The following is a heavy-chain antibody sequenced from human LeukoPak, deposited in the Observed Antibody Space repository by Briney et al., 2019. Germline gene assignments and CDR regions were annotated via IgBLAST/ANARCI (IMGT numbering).Heavy chain of an antibody. J-gene: IGHJ4*02. CDR3: AKNGGSQCYSHLDS. CDR1: GFTFSSYA. CDR2: TSGSGGST. Sequence: GGSLRLSCAASGFTFSSYAMSWVRQAPGKGLEWVSGTSGSGGSTFYAGSVKGRFTISRDNSKNTLYLQMNSLRVEDTAVYYCAKNGGSQCYSHLDSWGQGTLVTVSS. D-gene: IGHD2-15*01. V-gene: IGHV3-23*01.